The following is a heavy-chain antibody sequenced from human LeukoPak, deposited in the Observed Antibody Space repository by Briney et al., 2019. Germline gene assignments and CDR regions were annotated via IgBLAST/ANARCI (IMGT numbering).Heavy chain of an antibody. J-gene: IGHJ5*02. D-gene: IGHD3-22*01. Sequence: ASVKVSCKASGYTFTNYDINWVRQAAGQGLEWMGWMKPDSGATGYAEKFRGRVTLTSDTSTSTAYMELSGLRSEDTAVYFCARTYHDGSRNPNWFDPWGQGTLLTVSS. V-gene: IGHV1-8*01. CDR1: GYTFTNYD. CDR2: MKPDSGAT. CDR3: ARTYHDGSRNPNWFDP.